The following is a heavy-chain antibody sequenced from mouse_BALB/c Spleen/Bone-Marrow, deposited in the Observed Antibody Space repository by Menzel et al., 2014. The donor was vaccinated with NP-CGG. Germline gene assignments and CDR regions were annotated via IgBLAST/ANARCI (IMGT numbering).Heavy chain of an antibody. D-gene: IGHD2-4*01. J-gene: IGHJ3*01. CDR3: ARSSSYDYDVGFAY. CDR1: GYSITRDYA. CDR2: ISYSGST. Sequence: EVQLQQSGPGLVKPSQSLSLPCIVTGYSITRDYAWNWIRQFPGNTLEWMGYISYSGSTTYNPSLESRISITRDTSKNQFFLQLNSVTTEDTATYYCARSSSYDYDVGFAYWGQGTLVTVSA. V-gene: IGHV3-2*02.